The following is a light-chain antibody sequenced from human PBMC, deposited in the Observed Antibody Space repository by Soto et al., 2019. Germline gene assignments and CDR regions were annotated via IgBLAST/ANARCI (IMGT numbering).Light chain of an antibody. Sequence: QSVLTQPPSVSGAPGQTVTISCTGSSSNIGAGYDVHWYQQLPGTAPKLLIYGNSDRPSGVPDRFSGSKSGTSASLAITGLQADDEADYYCQSYDSSRSGVVFGGGTKVTVL. J-gene: IGLJ2*01. V-gene: IGLV1-40*01. CDR2: GNS. CDR1: SSNIGAGYD. CDR3: QSYDSSRSGVV.